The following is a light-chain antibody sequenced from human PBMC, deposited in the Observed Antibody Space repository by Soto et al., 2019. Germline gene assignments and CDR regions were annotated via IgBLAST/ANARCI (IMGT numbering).Light chain of an antibody. CDR2: AAS. V-gene: IGKV3-20*01. J-gene: IGKJ5*01. CDR3: QQSANSPNT. Sequence: EIVLTQSPGTLSLSPGERATLSCRASQSVSSSFLAWYQQKPGQAPRLLVYAASSRATGIPDRFNGSGSGTDFTLTISRLEPEDFAVYYCQQSANSPNTFGQGTRLEIK. CDR1: QSVSSSF.